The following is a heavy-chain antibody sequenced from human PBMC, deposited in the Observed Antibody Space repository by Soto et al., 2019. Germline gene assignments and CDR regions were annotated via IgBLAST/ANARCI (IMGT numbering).Heavy chain of an antibody. Sequence: SETLSLTCSVSGGSISSYYWSWIRQPPGKGLEWIGYIYYSGSTNYNPSLKSRVTISVDASKNQFSLKLSSVTAADTAVYYCARNFDYWGQGTLVTVSS. J-gene: IGHJ4*02. CDR3: ARNFDY. CDR2: IYYSGST. CDR1: GGSISSYY. V-gene: IGHV4-59*08.